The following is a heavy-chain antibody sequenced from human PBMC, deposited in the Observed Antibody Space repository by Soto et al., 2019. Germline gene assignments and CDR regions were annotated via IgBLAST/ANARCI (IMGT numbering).Heavy chain of an antibody. Sequence: PSGTPSLTCAVSGDSVSSSDFYWTWIRQPPGKPLEWIGYIYSTGSTNYSPSRRSRVTMSVDTSKNQFSLKLRSVTAADTVVYYCARSNYYDSSGYTNWGQGTLVTVSS. CDR3: ARSNYYDSSGYTN. CDR1: GDSVSSSDFY. CDR2: IYSTGST. J-gene: IGHJ4*02. V-gene: IGHV4-61*08. D-gene: IGHD3-22*01.